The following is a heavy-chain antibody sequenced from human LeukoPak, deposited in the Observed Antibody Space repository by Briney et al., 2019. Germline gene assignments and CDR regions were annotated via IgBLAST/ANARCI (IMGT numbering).Heavy chain of an antibody. D-gene: IGHD6-13*01. J-gene: IGHJ4*02. CDR3: AKDPYSSSWYPPPF. Sequence: GGSLRLSCAASGFTFSSYGMHWVRQAPGKGLEWVAVISYDGSNKYYADSVKGRFSISRDNSKNTLYLQMNSLRAEDTAVYYCAKDPYSSSWYPPPFWGQGTLVTVSS. CDR2: ISYDGSNK. V-gene: IGHV3-30*18. CDR1: GFTFSSYG.